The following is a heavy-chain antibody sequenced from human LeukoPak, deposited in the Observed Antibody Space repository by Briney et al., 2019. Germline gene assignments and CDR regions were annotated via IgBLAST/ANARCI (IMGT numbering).Heavy chain of an antibody. Sequence: GGSLRLSCIVSGFPVSSNYMSWVRQAPGKGLEWVSSISSSSSYIYYADSVKGRFTISRDNAKNSLYLQMNSLRAEDTAVYYYARDPPYYYDSSGYYQDYWGQGTLVTVSS. CDR1: GFPVSSNY. CDR3: ARDPPYYYDSSGYYQDY. J-gene: IGHJ4*02. D-gene: IGHD3-22*01. CDR2: ISSSSSYI. V-gene: IGHV3-21*01.